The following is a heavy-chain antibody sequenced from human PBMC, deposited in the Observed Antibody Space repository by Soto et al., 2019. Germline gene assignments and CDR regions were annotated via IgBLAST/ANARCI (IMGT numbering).Heavy chain of an antibody. CDR2: IYYSGST. J-gene: IGHJ5*02. D-gene: IGHD6-6*01. CDR1: GGSISSGGYY. Sequence: HVQLQESGPGLVKPSQTLSLTCTVSGGSISSGGYYWSWIRQHPGKGLEWIGYIYYSGSTYYNPSLKSRVTRSVDTSKNQFSLKLSSVTAADTAVYYCARAPLDSSSSWSGWFDPWGQGTLVTVSS. V-gene: IGHV4-31*03. CDR3: ARAPLDSSSSWSGWFDP.